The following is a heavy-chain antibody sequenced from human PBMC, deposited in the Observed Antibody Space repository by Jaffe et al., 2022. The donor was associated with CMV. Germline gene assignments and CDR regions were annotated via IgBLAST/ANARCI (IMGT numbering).Heavy chain of an antibody. CDR3: VKLGDYVWGTDHDY. CDR1: GFTFSSYA. CDR2: ISSNGGST. Sequence: EVQLVESGGGLVQPGGSLRLSCSASGFTFSSYAMHWVRQAPGKGLEYVSAISSNGGSTYYADSVKGRFTISRDNSKNTLYLQMSSLRAEDTAVYYCVKLGDYVWGTDHDYWGQGTLVTVSS. J-gene: IGHJ4*02. V-gene: IGHV3-64D*06. D-gene: IGHD3-16*01.